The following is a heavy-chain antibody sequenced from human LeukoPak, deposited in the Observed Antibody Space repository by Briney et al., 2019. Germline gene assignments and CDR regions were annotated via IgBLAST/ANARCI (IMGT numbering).Heavy chain of an antibody. D-gene: IGHD3-9*01. Sequence: SETLSLTCTVSGGSISSYYWSWIRQPPGKGLEWIGYIYYSGSTNYNPSLKSRATISVDTSKNQFSLKLSPVTAADTAVYYCARSGTYYDILTGYYSGVWFDPWGQGTLVTVSS. CDR1: GGSISSYY. CDR2: IYYSGST. CDR3: ARSGTYYDILTGYYSGVWFDP. V-gene: IGHV4-59*01. J-gene: IGHJ5*02.